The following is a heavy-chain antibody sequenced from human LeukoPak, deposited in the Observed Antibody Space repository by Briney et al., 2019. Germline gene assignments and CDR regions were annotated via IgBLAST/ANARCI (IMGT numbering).Heavy chain of an antibody. Sequence: PSETLSLTCTVSGGSISSYYWSWIRQPPGKGLEWIGYIYYSGSTNYNPSLKSRVTISVDTSKNQFSLKLSSVTAADTAVYYCARESIVVVPAAPYYYYYMDVWGKGTTATISS. CDR1: GGSISSYY. CDR3: ARESIVVVPAAPYYYYYMDV. D-gene: IGHD2-2*01. CDR2: IYYSGST. J-gene: IGHJ6*03. V-gene: IGHV4-59*12.